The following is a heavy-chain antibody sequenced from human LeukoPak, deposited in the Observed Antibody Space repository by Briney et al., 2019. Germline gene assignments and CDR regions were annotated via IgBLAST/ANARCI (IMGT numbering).Heavy chain of an antibody. Sequence: GGSLRLSCAASGFTFSRYAMNWVRQAPGKGLEWVAVISYDGSNKYYADSVKGRFTIFRDNSKNTLYLQMNSLRAEDTAVYYCAKAAHLEGTYSSGWDYWGQGTLVTVSS. CDR2: ISYDGSNK. J-gene: IGHJ4*02. D-gene: IGHD6-19*01. CDR3: AKAAHLEGTYSSGWDY. CDR1: GFTFSRYA. V-gene: IGHV3-30*18.